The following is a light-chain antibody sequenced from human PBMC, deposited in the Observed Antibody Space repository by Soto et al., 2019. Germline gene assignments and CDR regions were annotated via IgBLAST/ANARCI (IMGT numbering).Light chain of an antibody. CDR1: KIGSKI. CDR3: QVWASTDEFFV. V-gene: IGLV3-21*02. Sequence: SYYLTQPPSVSVAPGQTARITCWGDKIGSKIVHWYRQRPGQAPVAVVFDASDRPSGIPDRISASRSGDTATLTISRVDAGDEADYYCQVWASTDEFFVFGSGTKVTVL. J-gene: IGLJ1*01. CDR2: DAS.